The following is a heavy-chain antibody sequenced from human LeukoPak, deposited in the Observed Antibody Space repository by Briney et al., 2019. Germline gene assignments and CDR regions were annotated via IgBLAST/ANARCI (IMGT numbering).Heavy chain of an antibody. CDR1: GGTFSSYA. J-gene: IGHJ5*02. CDR3: ARDVRIAAAGTNCFDP. D-gene: IGHD6-13*01. CDR2: IIPIFGTA. V-gene: IGHV1-69*13. Sequence: SVKVSCKASGGTFSSYAISWVRQAPGQGLEWMGGIIPIFGTANYAQKFQGRVTITADESTSTAYMELSSLRSEDTAVYYCARDVRIAAAGTNCFDPWGQGTLVTVSS.